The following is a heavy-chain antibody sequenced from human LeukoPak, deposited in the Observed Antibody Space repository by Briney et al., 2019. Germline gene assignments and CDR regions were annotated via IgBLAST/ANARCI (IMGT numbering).Heavy chain of an antibody. V-gene: IGHV3-66*02. CDR3: ATRFSEQS. J-gene: IGHJ4*02. CDR1: GFTVSGNY. CDR2: IYSGGTT. Sequence: GGSLRLSCAASGFTVSGNYMSWVRQFPGKGLEWVSVIYSGGTTNYADSVKGRFTISRDYSKNTLYLQMNSLRPEDTAVYYCATRFSEQSWGQGTLVNVSS. D-gene: IGHD3-3*01.